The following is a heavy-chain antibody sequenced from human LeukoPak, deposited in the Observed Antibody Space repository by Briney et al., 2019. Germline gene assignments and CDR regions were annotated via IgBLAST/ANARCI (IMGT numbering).Heavy chain of an antibody. CDR3: ARTYYYDSSGYGFDY. V-gene: IGHV3-30*11. Sequence: GGSLRLSCVASGFTFSRYAMHGVGQAPCKGREGVGVISYDGSNKHYADSVKGRFTISGDNSKHTLYLQMNSLRAEDTAVYYCARTYYYDSSGYGFDYWGQGPLDTVSS. J-gene: IGHJ4*02. CDR2: ISYDGSNK. CDR1: GFTFSRYA. D-gene: IGHD3-22*01.